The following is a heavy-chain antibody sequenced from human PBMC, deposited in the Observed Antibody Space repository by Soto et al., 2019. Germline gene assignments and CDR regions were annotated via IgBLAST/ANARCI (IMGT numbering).Heavy chain of an antibody. CDR3: ARWGETAGATLRAFDI. Sequence: QVQLQESGPGLVKPSETLSLTCSVSGVPFSSYYWNWIRQTPGKGLEWIGYTHHSGNTRFNPSLKRRLSMAVDTSKNQYSLRLSFLTAADTAIYYCARWGETAGATLRAFDIWGQGTMVTVSS. CDR2: THHSGNT. D-gene: IGHD1-26*01. CDR1: GVPFSSYY. V-gene: IGHV4-59*08. J-gene: IGHJ3*02.